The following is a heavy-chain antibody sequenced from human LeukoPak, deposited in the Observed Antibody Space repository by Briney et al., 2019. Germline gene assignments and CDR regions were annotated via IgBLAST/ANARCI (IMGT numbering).Heavy chain of an antibody. CDR2: IYHSGST. V-gene: IGHV4-38-2*02. Sequence: PSETLSLTCTVSGYSISSGYYWGWIRQPPGKGLKWIGSIYHSGSTYYNPSLKSRVTISVDTSKNQFSLKLSSVTAADTAVYYCARVGYSSSWDYYYYMDVWGKGTTVTVSS. D-gene: IGHD6-13*01. CDR1: GYSISSGYY. J-gene: IGHJ6*03. CDR3: ARVGYSSSWDYYYYMDV.